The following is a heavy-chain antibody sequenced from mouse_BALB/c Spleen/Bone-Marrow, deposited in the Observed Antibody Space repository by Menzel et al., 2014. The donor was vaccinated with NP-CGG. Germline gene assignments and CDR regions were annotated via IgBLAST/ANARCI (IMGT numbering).Heavy chain of an antibody. D-gene: IGHD1-1*01. CDR1: GYSITSDYA. V-gene: IGHV3-2*02. J-gene: IGHJ2*01. CDR2: ISYSGST. Sequence: EVHLVESGPGLVKPSQSLSLTCTVTGYSITSDYAWNWIRQFPGNKLEWMGYISYSGSTSYNPSLKSRISITRDTSKNQFFLQLNSVTTEDTATYYCARRGTTAYYFDYWGQGTTLTVSS. CDR3: ARRGTTAYYFDY.